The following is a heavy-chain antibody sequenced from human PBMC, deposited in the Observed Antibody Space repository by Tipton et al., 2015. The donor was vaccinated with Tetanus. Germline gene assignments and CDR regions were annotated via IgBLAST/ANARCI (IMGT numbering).Heavy chain of an antibody. Sequence: LRLSCTVSGGSMSTYYWSWIRQPPGKGLEWIGYVYYTGSTDYNPSLKSRVTISVDTPKNQFSLKLTSLTVADTAVYYCARGGSYSYGPRGFDLWGRGTLVTVSS. J-gene: IGHJ2*01. V-gene: IGHV4-59*12. D-gene: IGHD5-18*01. CDR2: VYYTGST. CDR3: ARGGSYSYGPRGFDL. CDR1: GGSMSTYY.